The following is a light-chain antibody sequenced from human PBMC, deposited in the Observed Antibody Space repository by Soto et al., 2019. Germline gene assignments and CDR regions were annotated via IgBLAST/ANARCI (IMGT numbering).Light chain of an antibody. CDR3: QQYYSYWT. V-gene: IGKV1-5*01. Sequence: DIQMTQSPSTLSGTVDGRVATTVRASQNIATWLAWYQQKQVKAPKLLIYDASNLESGVPSRFSGSGSGTEFTLTISSLQPDDFATYYCQQYYSYWTFGQGTKVDIK. CDR2: DAS. CDR1: QNIATW. J-gene: IGKJ1*01.